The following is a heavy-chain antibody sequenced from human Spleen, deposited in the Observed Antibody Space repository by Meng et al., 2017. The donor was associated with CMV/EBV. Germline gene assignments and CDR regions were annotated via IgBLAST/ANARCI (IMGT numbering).Heavy chain of an antibody. CDR1: GYTFTVYY. CDR2: INPNSGGT. CDR3: ARDLGYCSGTNCWFDTFDI. J-gene: IGHJ3*02. D-gene: IGHD2-2*01. Sequence: ASVKVSCKAYGYTFTVYYMHWVRQAPGQGLEWMGWINPNSGGTNCAQKFQGRVTLTRDTSISTAYMELSRLRSDATAVYYCARDLGYCSGTNCWFDTFDIWGQGTMVTVSS. V-gene: IGHV1-2*02.